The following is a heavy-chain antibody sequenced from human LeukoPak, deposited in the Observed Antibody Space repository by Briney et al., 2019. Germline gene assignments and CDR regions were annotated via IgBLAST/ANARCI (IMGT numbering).Heavy chain of an antibody. D-gene: IGHD6-13*01. Sequence: PSETLSLTCTVSGGSISSYYWSWIRQPAGKGLEWIGRIYTSGSTNYNPSLKSRVTMSVDTSKNQFSLKLSSVTAADTVVYYCAAAGPLTGYYYYYGMDVWGQGTTVTVSS. CDR1: GGSISSYY. CDR2: IYTSGST. J-gene: IGHJ6*02. CDR3: AAAGPLTGYYYYYGMDV. V-gene: IGHV4-4*07.